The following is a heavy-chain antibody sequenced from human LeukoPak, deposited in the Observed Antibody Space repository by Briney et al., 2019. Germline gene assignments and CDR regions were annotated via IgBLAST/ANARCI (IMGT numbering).Heavy chain of an antibody. CDR3: ARDPGDYVGNDAFDI. D-gene: IGHD4-17*01. V-gene: IGHV4-59*01. CDR1: GGSISSYY. CDR2: IYYSGST. J-gene: IGHJ3*02. Sequence: SETLSLTCTVSGGSISSYYWSWIRQAPGKGLEWIGYIYYSGSTNYNPSLKSRVTISVGTSKNQFSLKLNSVTAADTAVYYCARDPGDYVGNDAFDIWGQGTMVTVSS.